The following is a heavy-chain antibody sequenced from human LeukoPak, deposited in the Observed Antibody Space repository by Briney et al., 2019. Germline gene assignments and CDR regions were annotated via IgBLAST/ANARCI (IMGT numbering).Heavy chain of an antibody. CDR3: ANHLADCSSTSCYSGVY. D-gene: IGHD2-2*01. CDR2: ISSSGSTI. V-gene: IGHV3-48*03. Sequence: GGSLRLSCAASGFTFSSYEMNWVRQAPGKGLEWVSYISSSGSTIYYADSVKGRFTISRDNAKNSLYLQMNSLRAEDTAVYYCANHLADCSSTSCYSGVYWGQGTLVTVSS. J-gene: IGHJ4*02. CDR1: GFTFSSYE.